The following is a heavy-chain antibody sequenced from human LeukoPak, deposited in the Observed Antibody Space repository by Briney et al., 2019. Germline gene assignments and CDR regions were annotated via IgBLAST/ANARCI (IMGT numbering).Heavy chain of an antibody. CDR1: GGTFSGYY. CDR3: ASRGAAAGIVGAIDY. D-gene: IGHD6-13*01. J-gene: IGHJ4*02. V-gene: IGHV4-34*01. CDR2: INHSGST. Sequence: SETLSLTCDVYGGTFSGYYWSWIRQPPGKGLEWIGEINHSGSTNYNPSLKSRVTISVDTSKNQFSLKLSSVTAADTAVYYCASRGAAAGIVGAIDYWGQGTLVTVSS.